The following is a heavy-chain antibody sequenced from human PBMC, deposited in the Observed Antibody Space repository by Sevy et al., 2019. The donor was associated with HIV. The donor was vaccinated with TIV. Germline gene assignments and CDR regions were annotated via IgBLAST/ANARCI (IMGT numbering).Heavy chain of an antibody. CDR3: ARETGLTTINDGMDV. V-gene: IGHV3-30*03. CDR1: GFTFSSYG. Sequence: GGSLRLSCAASGFTFSSYGMHWVRQAPGKGLEWVAVIAYYGSNEHYADSVKGRFTISRDNSKNTLYLQMSSLKDEDTAVYYCARETGLTTINDGMDVWGQGTTVTVSS. D-gene: IGHD5-12*01. CDR2: IAYYGSNE. J-gene: IGHJ6*02.